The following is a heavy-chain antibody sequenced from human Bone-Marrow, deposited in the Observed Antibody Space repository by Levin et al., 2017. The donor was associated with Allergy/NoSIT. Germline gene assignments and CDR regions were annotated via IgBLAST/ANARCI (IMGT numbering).Heavy chain of an antibody. CDR3: ARGPPSYCSGGSCYSQILENYYYYYGMDV. D-gene: IGHD2-15*01. V-gene: IGHV4-59*01. CDR2: IYYSGST. J-gene: IGHJ6*02. Sequence: SETLSLTCTVSGGSISSYYWSWIRQPPGKGLEWIGYIYYSGSTNYNPSLKSRVTISVDTSKNQFSLKLSSVTAADTAVYYCARGPPSYCSGGSCYSQILENYYYYYGMDVWGQGTTVTVSS. CDR1: GGSISSYY.